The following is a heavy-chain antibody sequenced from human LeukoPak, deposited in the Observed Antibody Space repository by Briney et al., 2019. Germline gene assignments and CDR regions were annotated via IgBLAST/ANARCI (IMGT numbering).Heavy chain of an antibody. CDR2: ISYDGSNK. Sequence: GGSLRLSCAASGFTFSSYAMHWVRQAPGKGLEWVAVISYDGSNKYYADSVKGRFTISRDNAKNSLYLQMNSLRAEDTAVYYCARDGDRSIVGAARPSYMDVWGKGTTVTVSS. V-gene: IGHV3-30-3*01. CDR3: ARDGDRSIVGAARPSYMDV. CDR1: GFTFSSYA. J-gene: IGHJ6*03. D-gene: IGHD6-6*01.